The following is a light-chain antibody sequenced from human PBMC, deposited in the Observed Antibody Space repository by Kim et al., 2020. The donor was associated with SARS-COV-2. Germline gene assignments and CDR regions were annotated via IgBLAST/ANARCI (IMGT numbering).Light chain of an antibody. CDR3: MQALQTPA. J-gene: IGKJ5*01. CDR1: QSLLHSNGYSY. CDR2: LGS. Sequence: DTVMTQSPLSLPVTPGEPASISCRSSQSLLHSNGYSYLDWYLQKPGQSPQLLIYLGSNRASGVPDRFSGSGSGTDFTLKISRVEAEDVGVYYCMQALQTPAFGQGTRLEIK. V-gene: IGKV2-28*01.